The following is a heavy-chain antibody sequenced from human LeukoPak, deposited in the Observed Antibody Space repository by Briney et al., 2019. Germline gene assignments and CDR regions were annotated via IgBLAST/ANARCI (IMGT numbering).Heavy chain of an antibody. CDR2: IRYDGSNK. CDR1: GFTFSSYE. Sequence: GGSLRLSCAASGFTFSSYEMNWVRQAPGKGLEWVAFIRYDGSNKYYADSVKGRFTISRDNSKNTLYLQMNSLRAEDTAVYYCAKDPWYSGSAFLSAAYFDYWGQGTLVTVSS. V-gene: IGHV3-30*02. D-gene: IGHD1-26*01. J-gene: IGHJ4*02. CDR3: AKDPWYSGSAFLSAAYFDY.